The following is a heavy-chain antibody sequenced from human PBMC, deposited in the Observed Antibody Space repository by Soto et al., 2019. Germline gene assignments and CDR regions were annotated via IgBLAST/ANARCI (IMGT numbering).Heavy chain of an antibody. D-gene: IGHD3-3*01. CDR2: IYWDDDK. V-gene: IGHV2-5*02. CDR1: GFSLTTSGVG. CDR3: AHRGPSLILGVVTTDSFDI. Sequence: QITLRESGPTLVRPTQTLTLTCTISGFSLTTSGVGVGWIRQPPGKALEWLALIYWDDDKRYSPSLKSRLTISKDTSKNHVVLTMTNMDPVDTATYYCAHRGPSLILGVVTTDSFDIWGQGTMVAVSS. J-gene: IGHJ3*02.